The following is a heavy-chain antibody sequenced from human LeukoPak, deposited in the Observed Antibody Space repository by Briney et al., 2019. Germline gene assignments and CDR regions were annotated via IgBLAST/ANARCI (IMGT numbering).Heavy chain of an antibody. D-gene: IGHD6-13*01. V-gene: IGHV1-2*02. J-gene: IGHJ4*02. CDR1: GYTFTGYY. CDR3: ARGESSHYDY. Sequence: GASVKVSCKASGYTFTGYYIHWVRQAPGQGLEWMGWINPNTGGANYAQKFQGRVIMTRDTSISTAYMELTRLRSDDTAVYYCARGESSHYDYWGQDTLVTVSS. CDR2: INPNTGGA.